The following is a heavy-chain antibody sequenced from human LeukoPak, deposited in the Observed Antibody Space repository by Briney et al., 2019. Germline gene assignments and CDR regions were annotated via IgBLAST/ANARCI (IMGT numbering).Heavy chain of an antibody. V-gene: IGHV3-7*01. CDR1: GFIFSSYW. J-gene: IGHJ4*02. CDR2: INQEGSER. CDR3: ARIIGAFGTYRYDS. Sequence: GGSLRLSCEVSGFIFSSYWVSWVRQAPGKGLEWVGNINQEGSERNHGDSVNGRFTISRDNAENSLYLQMNSLRAEDTAVYYCARIIGAFGTYRYDSWGQGTLVSVSS. D-gene: IGHD3-16*02.